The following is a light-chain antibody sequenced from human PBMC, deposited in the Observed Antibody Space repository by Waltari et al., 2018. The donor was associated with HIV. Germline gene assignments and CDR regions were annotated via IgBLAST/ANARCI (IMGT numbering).Light chain of an antibody. V-gene: IGKV3-20*01. CDR1: QSVSSSY. CDR2: GAS. Sequence: EIVLTQSPGTLSLSPGERATLSCRASQSVSSSYLAWYQHKPGQAPRLLIYGASSRATGIPDRFSGSGSGTDFTLTISRLEPEDFAVYYCQQYGSSPRYTFVQGTKLEIK. CDR3: QQYGSSPRYT. J-gene: IGKJ2*01.